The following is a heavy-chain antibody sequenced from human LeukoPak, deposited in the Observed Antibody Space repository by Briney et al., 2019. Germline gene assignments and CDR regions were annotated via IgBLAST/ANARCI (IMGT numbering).Heavy chain of an antibody. CDR2: IYHSGSI. CDR1: GGSISSGGYS. CDR3: VTYYFDSSGPKKNY. J-gene: IGHJ4*02. V-gene: IGHV4-30-2*01. D-gene: IGHD3-22*01. Sequence: SETLCLTCAVSGGSISSGGYSWSWIRQPPGKGLEWIGYIYHSGSIYYNPSLKSRVTISVDRSKNQFSLKLSSVTAADTAVYYCVTYYFDSSGPKKNYWGQGTLVTVSS.